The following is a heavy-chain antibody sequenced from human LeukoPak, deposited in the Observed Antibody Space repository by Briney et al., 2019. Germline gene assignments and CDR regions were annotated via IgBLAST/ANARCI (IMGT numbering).Heavy chain of an antibody. J-gene: IGHJ4*02. D-gene: IGHD2-21*02. Sequence: GGSLRLSCAASGFTVSSNYMSWVRQAPGKGLEWVSVIYSGGSTYYADSVKGRFTISRDNSMNTLYLQMNSLRAEDTAVYYCARSGYGGDLFGYWGQGTLVTVSS. CDR2: IYSGGST. CDR1: GFTVSSNY. V-gene: IGHV3-53*01. CDR3: ARSGYGGDLFGY.